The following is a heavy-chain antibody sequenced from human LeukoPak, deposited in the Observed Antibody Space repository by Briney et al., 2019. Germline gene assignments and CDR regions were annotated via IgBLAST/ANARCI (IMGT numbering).Heavy chain of an antibody. CDR3: ARGSGRYFDWLLDAFDI. CDR1: GYTFTSYY. V-gene: IGHV1-46*01. Sequence: ASVRVSCKASGYTFTSYYMHWVRQAPGQGLEWMGIINPSGGSTSYAQKFQGRVTMTRDTSTSTVYMELSSLRSEDTAVYYCARGSGRYFDWLLDAFDIWGQGTMVTVSS. D-gene: IGHD3-9*01. J-gene: IGHJ3*02. CDR2: INPSGGST.